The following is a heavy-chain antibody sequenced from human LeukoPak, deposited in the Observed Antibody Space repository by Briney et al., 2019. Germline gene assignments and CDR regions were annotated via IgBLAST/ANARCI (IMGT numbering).Heavy chain of an antibody. CDR2: ITNTGRST. CDR3: AREASGNYHVFDS. CDR1: GFSLSSYF. Sequence: GGSLRLSCEAPGFSLSSYFISWIRQAPGKGLEWISYITNTGRSTNYADAVKGRFTISTDNGKQSVYLEMTDLRAEDTAVYYCAREASGNYHVFDSWGQGTLVIVSS. D-gene: IGHD6-25*01. V-gene: IGHV3-11*04. J-gene: IGHJ4*02.